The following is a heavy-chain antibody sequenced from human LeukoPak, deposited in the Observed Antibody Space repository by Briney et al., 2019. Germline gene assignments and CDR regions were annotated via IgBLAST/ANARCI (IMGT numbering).Heavy chain of an antibody. CDR2: IYSGGST. CDR3: ARDSPLDYYDMDV. CDR1: GFTFDDYG. V-gene: IGHV3-66*01. J-gene: IGHJ6*02. Sequence: GGSLRLSCAASGFTFDDYGMSWVRQAPGKGLEWVSVIYSGGSTYYADSVKGRFTISRDNFKNTLYLQMNSLRAEDTAVYYCARDSPLDYYDMDVWGQGTTVTVSS.